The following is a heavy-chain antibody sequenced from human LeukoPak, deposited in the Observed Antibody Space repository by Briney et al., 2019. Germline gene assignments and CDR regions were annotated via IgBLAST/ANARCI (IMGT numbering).Heavy chain of an antibody. CDR1: GGSFSIGDW. CDR2: IHHTGIT. V-gene: IGHV4-4*02. Sequence: SGTLSLTCAVSGGSFSIGDWWSWVRQPPGKGLEWIGEIHHTGITNFNPSHWSRVTMSLDRSKNQFSLNLTSVTAADTAVYYCARVISSAWRQNDLWGQGILVTVSS. J-gene: IGHJ5*02. D-gene: IGHD3-22*01. CDR3: ARVISSAWRQNDL.